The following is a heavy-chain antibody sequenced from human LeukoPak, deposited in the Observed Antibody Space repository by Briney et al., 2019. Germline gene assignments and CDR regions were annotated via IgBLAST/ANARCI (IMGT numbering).Heavy chain of an antibody. D-gene: IGHD6-13*01. CDR3: TAAAGMEPWFDP. CDR2: ISSSSSYI. V-gene: IGHV3-21*01. CDR1: GFTFSSYS. Sequence: PGGSLRLSCAASGFTFSSYSMNWVRQAPGKGLEWVSSISSSSSYIYYADSVKGRFTISRDNAKNSLYLQMNSLRAEDTAVYYCTAAAGMEPWFDPWGQGTLVTVSS. J-gene: IGHJ5*02.